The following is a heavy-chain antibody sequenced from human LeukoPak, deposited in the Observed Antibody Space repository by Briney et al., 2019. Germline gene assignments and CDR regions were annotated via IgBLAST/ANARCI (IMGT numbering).Heavy chain of an antibody. Sequence: ASVKVSCKASGYTFTSYDINWVRQATGQGLEWMGWMNPNSGNTGYAQKFQGRVTMTRNTSISTAYMELSSLRSEDTAVYYCARSVEQWLAYNWFDPWGQGTLVTVSS. J-gene: IGHJ5*02. D-gene: IGHD6-19*01. CDR3: ARSVEQWLAYNWFDP. V-gene: IGHV1-8*01. CDR2: MNPNSGNT. CDR1: GYTFTSYD.